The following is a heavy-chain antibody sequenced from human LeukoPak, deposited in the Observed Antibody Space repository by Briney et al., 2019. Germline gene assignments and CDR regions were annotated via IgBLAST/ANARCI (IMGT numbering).Heavy chain of an antibody. CDR2: MNPNSGNT. CDR1: GYTFTSYD. J-gene: IGHJ4*02. CDR3: ARDEVTIFGVVIITDY. V-gene: IGHV1-8*03. D-gene: IGHD3-3*01. Sequence: ASVKVSCKASGYTFTSYDINWVRQATGQGLEWMGWMNPNSGNTGYAQKFQGRVTITRNTSISTAYMELSSLRSEDTAVYYCARDEVTIFGVVIITDYWGQGTLVTVSS.